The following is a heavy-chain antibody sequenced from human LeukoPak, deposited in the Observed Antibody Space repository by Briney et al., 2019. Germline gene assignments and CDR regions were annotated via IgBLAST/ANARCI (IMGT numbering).Heavy chain of an antibody. V-gene: IGHV1-2*02. CDR1: GYTFTGYY. CDR3: ASHPRYSYTYSDY. Sequence: ASVKVSCKASGYTFTGYYLHWVRQAPGQGLEWMGWINPNSGVTNYAQKFQGRVTMTRDTSISTAYMELSRLRSDDAAVYFCASHPRYSYTYSDYWGQGTLVTVSS. J-gene: IGHJ4*02. D-gene: IGHD5-18*01. CDR2: INPNSGVT.